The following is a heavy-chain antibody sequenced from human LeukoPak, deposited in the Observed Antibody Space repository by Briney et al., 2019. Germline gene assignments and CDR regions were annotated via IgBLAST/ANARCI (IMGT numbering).Heavy chain of an antibody. D-gene: IGHD3-16*01. CDR2: ISNDGSKK. V-gene: IGHV3-30*04. CDR3: ARDSRSLGSHPLINY. Sequence: PGRSLRLSCGASGFTFSNYDMHWVRQAPGKGLEWVALISNDGSKKYSADSVKGRFIISRDNSKNTLLLEVNSLRAEDTALYYCARDSRSLGSHPLINYWGQGTLVTVSS. CDR1: GFTFSNYD. J-gene: IGHJ4*02.